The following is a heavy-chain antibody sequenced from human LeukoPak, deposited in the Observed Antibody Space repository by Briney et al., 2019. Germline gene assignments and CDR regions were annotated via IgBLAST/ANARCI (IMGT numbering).Heavy chain of an antibody. V-gene: IGHV4-4*07. CDR2: IYTSGST. D-gene: IGHD3-9*01. CDR3: ARDFQYYDILTGYSYGMDV. J-gene: IGHJ6*02. CDR1: GGSISSYY. Sequence: SETLSLTCTVSGGSISSYYWSWIRQPAGKGLEWIGRIYTSGSTNYNPSLKSRVTMSVDTSKNQFSLKLSSVTAADTAVYCCARDFQYYDILTGYSYGMDVWGQGTTVTVSS.